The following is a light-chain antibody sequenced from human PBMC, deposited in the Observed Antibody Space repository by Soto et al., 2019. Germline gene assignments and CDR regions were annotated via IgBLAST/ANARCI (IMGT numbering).Light chain of an antibody. V-gene: IGLV3-21*04. CDR2: YDN. CDR1: NIGSKS. J-gene: IGLJ2*01. CDR3: QVWDTGSDHLV. Sequence: SYELTQPPSVAVVPGETASITCGGNNIGSKSVHWYQQKPGQAPVLVIYYDNDRPSGIPERFSGSNSGNTATLTISRVEAGDEADYYCQVWDTGSDHLVFGGGTKLTVL.